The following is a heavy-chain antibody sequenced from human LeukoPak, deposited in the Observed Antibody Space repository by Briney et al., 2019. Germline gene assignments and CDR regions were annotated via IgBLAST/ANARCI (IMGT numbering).Heavy chain of an antibody. J-gene: IGHJ5*02. D-gene: IGHD6-6*01. CDR1: GGSISSYY. CDR3: ARRGVAAIFDP. V-gene: IGHV4-59*08. CDR2: IYYSGST. Sequence: SETLSLTCTVSGGSISSYYWSWIRQPPGKGLEWIAYIYYSGSTTYNPSLKSRVTVSVDTSKNQFSLKLSSVTAADTAVYYCARRGVAAIFDPWGQGTLVTVSS.